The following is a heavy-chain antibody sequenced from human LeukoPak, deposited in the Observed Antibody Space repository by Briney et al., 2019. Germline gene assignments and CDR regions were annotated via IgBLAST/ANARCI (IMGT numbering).Heavy chain of an antibody. D-gene: IGHD3-3*01. CDR2: IIPIFGTE. J-gene: IGHJ4*02. CDR3: ARYDFWSGYYFKASRGYYFDY. Sequence: ASVKVSCKASGGTFSSSAISWVRQAPGQGLEWMGGIIPIFGTENYAQKFQGRVTITADESTSTAYMELSSLRSEDTAVYYCARYDFWSGYYFKASRGYYFDYWGQGTLVTVSS. V-gene: IGHV1-69*13. CDR1: GGTFSSSA.